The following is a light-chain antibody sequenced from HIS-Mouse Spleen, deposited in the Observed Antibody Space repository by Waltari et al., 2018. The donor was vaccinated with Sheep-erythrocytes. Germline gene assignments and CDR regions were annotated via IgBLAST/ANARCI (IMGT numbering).Light chain of an antibody. Sequence: EIVMTQSPATLSVSPGERATLSCRASHSVSSNLAWYQQKPGQAPRLLIYGASTRATGIPARLSGSGSGTEFTLTISSMQSEDFAVYYCQQYNNWPPPYTFGQGTKLEIK. J-gene: IGKJ2*01. CDR3: QQYNNWPPPYT. CDR2: GAS. V-gene: IGKV3-15*01. CDR1: HSVSSN.